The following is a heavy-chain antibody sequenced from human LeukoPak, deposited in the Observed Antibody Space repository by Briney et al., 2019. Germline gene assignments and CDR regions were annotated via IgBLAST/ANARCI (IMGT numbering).Heavy chain of an antibody. J-gene: IGHJ4*02. CDR1: AFAVNTYW. D-gene: IGHD3-22*01. Sequence: GGSLRLSCAAAAFAVNTYWMHWVRHAPGKGMVWVTRIKSDGSVTTYTDSVKGRFTISRDNAKNTLYLQMSSLSAEDTAMYFCARDRGYTFDYWGQGTLVTVSS. CDR3: ARDRGYTFDY. CDR2: IKSDGSVT. V-gene: IGHV3-74*01.